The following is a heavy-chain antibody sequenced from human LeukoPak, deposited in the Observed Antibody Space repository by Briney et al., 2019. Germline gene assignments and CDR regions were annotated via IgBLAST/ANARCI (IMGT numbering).Heavy chain of an antibody. V-gene: IGHV6-1*01. J-gene: IGHJ4*02. D-gene: IGHD6-13*01. CDR2: TNCRTKWYN. CDR3: ARQAGSWYDVRFDY. Sequence: SQTLSLTCAITGDSDFSYSAAGNWIRQSPSRGLEWVGRTNCRTKWYNCYVVSVKIRITINPDTYKKQFSLQLNYVTPEDTAVYYCARQAGSWYDVRFDYWGQGTLVTVSS. CDR1: GDSDFSYSAA.